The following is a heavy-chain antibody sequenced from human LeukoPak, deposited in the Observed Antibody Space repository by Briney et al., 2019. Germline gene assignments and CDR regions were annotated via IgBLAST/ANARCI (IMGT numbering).Heavy chain of an antibody. CDR2: IYHSGST. CDR1: GGSISSGGYS. V-gene: IGHV4-30-2*01. CDR3: ARQNVDTACFDY. D-gene: IGHD5-18*01. J-gene: IGHJ4*02. Sequence: SETLSLTCAVSGGSISSGGYSWSWIRQPPGKGLEWIGYIYHSGSTYYNPSLKSRVTISVDRSKNQFSLKLSSVTAADTAVYYCARQNVDTACFDYWGQGTLVTASS.